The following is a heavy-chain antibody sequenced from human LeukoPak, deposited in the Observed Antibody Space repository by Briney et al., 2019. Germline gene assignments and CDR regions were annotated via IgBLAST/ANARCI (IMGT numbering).Heavy chain of an antibody. D-gene: IGHD2-15*01. J-gene: IGHJ4*02. CDR2: ISSLNGTI. Sequence: GGYLSLSCAASGFTFSSYSMIWLRPAPGEGLKWVTYISSLNGTIYYADSVKGRITISRDNAKNSLYLQMDSLRAEDAAVYYCAKAPLGRCTGVICYYFDYWGQGTLVTVSS. CDR1: GFTFSSYS. V-gene: IGHV3-48*01. CDR3: AKAPLGRCTGVICYYFDY.